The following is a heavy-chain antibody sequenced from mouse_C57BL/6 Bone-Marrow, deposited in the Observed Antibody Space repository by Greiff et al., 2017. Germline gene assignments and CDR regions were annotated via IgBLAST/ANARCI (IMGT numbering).Heavy chain of an antibody. CDR1: GFTFSSYG. D-gene: IGHD3-2*01. V-gene: IGHV5-6*01. CDR3: ARHGRQLGY. J-gene: IGHJ2*01. Sequence: EVKLVESGRDLVKPGGSLKLSCAASGFTFSSYGMSWVRQTPDKRLEWVATISSGGSYTYYPDSVKGRFTISRDNAKNTLYLHMSSLKSEDTAMYCCARHGRQLGYWGQGTTLTVSS. CDR2: ISSGGSYT.